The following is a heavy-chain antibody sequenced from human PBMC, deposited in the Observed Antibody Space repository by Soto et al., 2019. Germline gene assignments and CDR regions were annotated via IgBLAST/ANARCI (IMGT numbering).Heavy chain of an antibody. Sequence: GSLRLSCAASGFSVSRYTMHSVLQAPGQGLQWIPTISSTSTNIYYADSVKGRINISRDNSKNNLYLQMNSLRAEDTAIYYCAKDHREPTREEAFDYWGQGTLVAVSS. V-gene: IGHV3-21*04. J-gene: IGHJ4*02. D-gene: IGHD1-1*01. CDR1: GFSVSRYT. CDR2: ISSTSTNI. CDR3: AKDHREPTREEAFDY.